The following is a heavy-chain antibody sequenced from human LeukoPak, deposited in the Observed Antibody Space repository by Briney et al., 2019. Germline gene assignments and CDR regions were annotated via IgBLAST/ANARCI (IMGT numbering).Heavy chain of an antibody. Sequence: PSETLSLTCAVYGGSFSGYYWSWIRQPPGKGLEWIGEINHSGSTNYNPSLKSRVTISLDTSKNQFSLKLSSVTAADTAVYYCAGGRRDSGSYGSFVYYYYYYMDVWGKGTTVTVSS. CDR1: GGSFSGYY. V-gene: IGHV4-34*01. J-gene: IGHJ6*03. D-gene: IGHD3-10*01. CDR2: INHSGST. CDR3: AGGRRDSGSYGSFVYYYYYYMDV.